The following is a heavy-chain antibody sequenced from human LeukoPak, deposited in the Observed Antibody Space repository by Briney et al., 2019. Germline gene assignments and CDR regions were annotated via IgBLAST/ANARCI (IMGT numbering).Heavy chain of an antibody. CDR2: IYSGGST. CDR3: ARDPYSGSYGNYYYFMDV. D-gene: IGHD1-26*01. J-gene: IGHJ6*03. CDR1: GFTFSSYG. V-gene: IGHV3-66*01. Sequence: GGSLRLSCAASGFTFSSYGMSWVRQAPGKGLEWVSVIYSGGSTYYADSVKGRFTISRDNAKNSLYLQMNSLRAEDTAVYYCARDPYSGSYGNYYYFMDVWGKGTTVTISS.